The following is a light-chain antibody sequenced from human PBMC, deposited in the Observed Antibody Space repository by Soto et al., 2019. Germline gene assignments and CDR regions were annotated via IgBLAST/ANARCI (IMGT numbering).Light chain of an antibody. CDR2: EDN. CDR1: SGSIASKY. CDR3: QSSDSNNHVV. J-gene: IGLJ2*01. Sequence: NFMLTQPHSVSESPGKTVTISCTRSSGSIASKYVQWYQQRPGSAPTTVIYEDNQRPSGVPDRFSGSIDSSSNSASLTISGLKTEDEADYYCQSSDSNNHVVFGGGTKVTVL. V-gene: IGLV6-57*04.